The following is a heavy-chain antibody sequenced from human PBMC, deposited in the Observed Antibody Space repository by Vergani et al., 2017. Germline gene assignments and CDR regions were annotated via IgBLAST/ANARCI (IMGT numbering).Heavy chain of an antibody. Sequence: EVQLLQSGGGVIQPGGSVRLSCAASGFTFSACPMTWVRQAPGKGLEWVSAISARYPSTYYADSVKGRFTISRDNSKNTLYLQMNSLRAEDTAVYYCASYSLKWLQLVGAFDSWGQGTMVTVSS. J-gene: IGHJ3*02. CDR3: ASYSLKWLQLVGAFDS. CDR1: GFTFSACP. CDR2: ISARYPST. D-gene: IGHD5-24*01. V-gene: IGHV3-23*01.